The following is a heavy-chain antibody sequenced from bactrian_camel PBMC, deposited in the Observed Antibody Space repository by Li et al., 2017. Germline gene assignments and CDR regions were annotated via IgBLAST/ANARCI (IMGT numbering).Heavy chain of an antibody. D-gene: IGHD7*01. V-gene: IGHV3S53*01. J-gene: IGHJ4*01. CDR2: IARGGNT. Sequence: HVQLVESGGASVQAGGSLRLSCVASGISASNARMAWFRQAPGKEREGIAVIARGGNTMYAVSVKGRFTISLNNAKNTVYLQMNSLKPEDTATYYCVAPPTATYCTGGLGATQVTVS. CDR1: GISASNAR.